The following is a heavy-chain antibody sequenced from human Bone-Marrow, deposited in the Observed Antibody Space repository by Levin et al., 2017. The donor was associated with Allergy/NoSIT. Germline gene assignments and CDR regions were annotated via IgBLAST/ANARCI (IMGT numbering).Heavy chain of an antibody. V-gene: IGHV3-33*01. D-gene: IGHD5-18*01. J-gene: IGHJ6*03. CDR3: ARDRVAVTYSYFYYVDV. CDR1: GFTFNTYG. Sequence: SCATSGFTFNTYGMHWVRQAPGKGLEWVAVIYYDGSNEYYSDSVKGRFTISRDNSKNTVYLQMNSLRAEDTAVYYCARDRVAVTYSYFYYVDVWGKGTTVTVSS. CDR2: IYYDGSNE.